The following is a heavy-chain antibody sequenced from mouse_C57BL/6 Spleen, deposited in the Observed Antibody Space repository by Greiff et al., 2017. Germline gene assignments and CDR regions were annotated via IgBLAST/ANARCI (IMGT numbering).Heavy chain of an antibody. CDR1: GYAFSSSW. Sequence: VQLQQSGPELVKPGASVKISCKASGYAFSSSWMNWVKQRPGKGLEWIGRIYPGDGDTNYNGKFKGKATLTADKSSSTAYMQLSSLTSDDSAVYFCAMGEYYAMDYWGQGTSVTVSS. CDR3: AMGEYYAMDY. J-gene: IGHJ4*01. CDR2: IYPGDGDT. V-gene: IGHV1-82*01. D-gene: IGHD2-10*02.